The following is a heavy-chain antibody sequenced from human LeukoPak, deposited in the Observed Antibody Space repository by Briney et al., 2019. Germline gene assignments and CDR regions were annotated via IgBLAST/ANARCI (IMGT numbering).Heavy chain of an antibody. J-gene: IGHJ4*02. CDR2: ISSSSSYI. Sequence: GGXLRLSCAASGFTFSSYSLNWVRQAPGKGLEWVSSISSSSSYIYYADSVKGRFTISRDNAKNSLYLQMNSLRAEDTAVYYCARVSSYCSSTSCTGDYWGQGTLVTVSS. CDR1: GFTFSSYS. D-gene: IGHD2-2*01. CDR3: ARVSSYCSSTSCTGDY. V-gene: IGHV3-21*01.